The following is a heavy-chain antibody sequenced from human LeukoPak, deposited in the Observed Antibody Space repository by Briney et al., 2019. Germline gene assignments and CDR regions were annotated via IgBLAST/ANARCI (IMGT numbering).Heavy chain of an antibody. Sequence: PSETLSLTCTVSGGSISSYHWSWIRQPPGKGLEWIGYIYYSGSTNYNPSLKSRVTISVDTSKNQFSLKLSSVTAADTAVYYCARQALYCGGDCYFFDYWGQGTLVTVSS. CDR1: GGSISSYH. J-gene: IGHJ4*02. CDR2: IYYSGST. D-gene: IGHD2-21*02. V-gene: IGHV4-59*01. CDR3: ARQALYCGGDCYFFDY.